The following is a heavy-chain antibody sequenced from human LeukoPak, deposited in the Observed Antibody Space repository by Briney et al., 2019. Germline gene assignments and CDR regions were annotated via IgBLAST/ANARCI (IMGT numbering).Heavy chain of an antibody. Sequence: SETLSLTCTVSGGSISSGSYYWSWIRQPAGKGLEWIGLIYTSGSTNYNPSLKSRVTISVDTSKNQFSLKLSSVTAADTAVYYCAGGYSSGWYDGYWGQGTLVTVSS. D-gene: IGHD6-19*01. CDR1: GGSISSGSYY. J-gene: IGHJ4*02. V-gene: IGHV4-61*02. CDR3: AGGYSSGWYDGY. CDR2: IYTSGST.